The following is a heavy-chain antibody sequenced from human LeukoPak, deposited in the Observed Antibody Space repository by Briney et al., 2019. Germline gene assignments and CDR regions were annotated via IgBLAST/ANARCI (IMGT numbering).Heavy chain of an antibody. Sequence: SETLSLTCTVSGGSINDYYWSWIRQSPGKGLEWIGYIYYTGRTKYNPSVQSRVTISVDTSKNQFSLNLRSVTSADTAVYFCTRVSIHGDSDYWGQGTLVTVSS. CDR2: IYYTGRT. V-gene: IGHV4-59*01. CDR1: GGSINDYY. CDR3: TRVSIHGDSDY. J-gene: IGHJ4*02.